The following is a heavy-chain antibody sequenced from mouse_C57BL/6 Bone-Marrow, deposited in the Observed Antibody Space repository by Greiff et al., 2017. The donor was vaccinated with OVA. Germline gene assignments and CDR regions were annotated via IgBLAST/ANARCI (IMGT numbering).Heavy chain of an antibody. CDR2: IYPGSGST. Sequence: QVQLKQPGAELVKPGASVKMSCKASGYTFTSYCITWVKQRPGQGLEWIGDIYPGSGSTNYNEKFKSKATLTVDTSSSTAYMQLSSLTSEDSAVYYCARGPIGYFDVWGTGTTVTVSS. V-gene: IGHV1-55*01. CDR3: ARGPIGYFDV. J-gene: IGHJ1*03. CDR1: GYTFTSYC.